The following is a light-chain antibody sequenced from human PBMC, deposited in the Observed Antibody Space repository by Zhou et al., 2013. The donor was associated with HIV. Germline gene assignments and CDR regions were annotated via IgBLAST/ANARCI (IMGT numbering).Light chain of an antibody. Sequence: DIQMTQSPSSLSASVGDRVTISCRASQSIDGYLNWYQQRPGKAPKLLIYTASNLQSGVPSRFSGSGYGTEFTLTITTLQPDDFATYYCQYYNSVSSSFGQGTKVEIK. CDR3: QYYNSVSSS. J-gene: IGKJ1*01. V-gene: IGKV1-39*01. CDR1: QSIDGY. CDR2: TAS.